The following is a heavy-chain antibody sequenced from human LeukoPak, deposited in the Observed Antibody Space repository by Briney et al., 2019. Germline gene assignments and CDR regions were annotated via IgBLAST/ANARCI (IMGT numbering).Heavy chain of an antibody. V-gene: IGHV3-30*18. CDR3: AKPDTETDIVVVVAAPPPFDY. J-gene: IGHJ4*02. Sequence: GGSLRLSCTVSGFNFNNYWMHWVRQAPGKGLVWVAVISYDGSNKYYADSVKGRFTISRDNSKNTLYLQMNSLRAEDTAVYYCAKPDTETDIVVVVAAPPPFDYWGQGTLVTVSS. D-gene: IGHD2-15*01. CDR2: ISYDGSNK. CDR1: GFNFNNYW.